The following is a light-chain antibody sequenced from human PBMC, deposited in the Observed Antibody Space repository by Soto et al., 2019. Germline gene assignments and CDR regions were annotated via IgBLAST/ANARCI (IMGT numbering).Light chain of an antibody. CDR2: KAS. V-gene: IGKV1-5*03. J-gene: IGKJ1*01. CDR3: QQYNSYRA. CDR1: QSISSW. Sequence: DIQMTQSPSTLSASVGDRVTITCRASQSISSWLAWYQKKPGKAPKLLIYKASSLESGVPSRFSGSGSGTEFTLTISSLQPDDFATYYCQQYNSYRAFVQGTKVEIK.